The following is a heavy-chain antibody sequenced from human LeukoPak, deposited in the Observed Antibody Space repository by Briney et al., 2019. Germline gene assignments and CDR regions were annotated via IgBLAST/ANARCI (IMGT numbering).Heavy chain of an antibody. J-gene: IGHJ4*02. V-gene: IGHV3-30*18. D-gene: IGHD3-9*01. Sequence: GRSLRLSCAASVFTFTSYGMHWVRHAPGKGLEWVAVISYDGSNKYYADSVKGRFTISRDNSKNTLYLQMNSLRAEDTAVYYCAKDLYPVLRYFDWLSDYWGQGTLVTVSS. CDR2: ISYDGSNK. CDR1: VFTFTSYG. CDR3: AKDLYPVLRYFDWLSDY.